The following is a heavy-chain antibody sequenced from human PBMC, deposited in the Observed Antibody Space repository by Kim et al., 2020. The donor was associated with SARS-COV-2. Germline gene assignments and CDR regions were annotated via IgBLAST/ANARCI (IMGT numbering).Heavy chain of an antibody. CDR3: ARDDILPGYQGGLDY. D-gene: IGHD3-9*01. J-gene: IGHJ4*02. CDR2: INHSGST. CDR1: GGSFSGYY. V-gene: IGHV4-34*01. Sequence: SETMSLTCAVYGGSFSGYYWSWIRQPPGKGLEWIGEINHSGSTNYNPSLKSRVTISVDTSKNQFSLKLSSVTAADTAVYYCARDDILPGYQGGLDYWGQGTLVTVSS.